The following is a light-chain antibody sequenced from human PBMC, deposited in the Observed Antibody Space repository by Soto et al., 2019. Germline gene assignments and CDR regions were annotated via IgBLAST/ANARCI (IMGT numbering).Light chain of an antibody. CDR2: DVS. Sequence: QSALTQPPSASGSPGQSVTISCTGTSSDVGAYKYVSWYQQYPGKAPKLMIYDVSKRPSGVPDRFSGSKSGNTASLTVSGLQEEDEADYYCTSYVGSNIWVFGGGTKLTVL. J-gene: IGLJ3*02. CDR3: TSYVGSNIWV. V-gene: IGLV2-8*01. CDR1: SSDVGAYKY.